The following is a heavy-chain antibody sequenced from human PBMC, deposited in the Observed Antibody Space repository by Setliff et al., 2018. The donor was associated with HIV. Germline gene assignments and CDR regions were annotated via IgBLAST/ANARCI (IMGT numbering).Heavy chain of an antibody. V-gene: IGHV4-61*01. J-gene: IGHJ3*01. CDR2: IFYSGST. CDR1: GGSVSTGNYY. D-gene: IGHD3-22*01. CDR3: ARLKRYYYDSSGPYSFDV. Sequence: PSETLSLTCTVSGGSVSTGNYYWNWIRLPPGKGLEWIGYIFYSGSTNYNPSLKSRVTISVDTSKNQFSLNLSSVTAADMAVYYCARLKRYYYDSSGPYSFDVWGQGTMVT.